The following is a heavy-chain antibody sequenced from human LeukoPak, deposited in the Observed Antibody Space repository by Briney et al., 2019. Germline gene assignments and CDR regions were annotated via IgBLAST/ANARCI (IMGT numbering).Heavy chain of an antibody. V-gene: IGHV3-7*01. CDR2: INQDGSAE. CDR1: GFTFSTYS. J-gene: IGHJ4*02. CDR3: VRLFGGVTTFDY. D-gene: IGHD4-17*01. Sequence: HPGGPLRLSCAASGFTFSTYSMSWVRQAPGKGLDWVASINQDGSAEYYVDSVRGRFTISRDNAKNSLYLQVNSLRVDDTAVYYCVRLFGGVTTFDYWGQGTLVTVSS.